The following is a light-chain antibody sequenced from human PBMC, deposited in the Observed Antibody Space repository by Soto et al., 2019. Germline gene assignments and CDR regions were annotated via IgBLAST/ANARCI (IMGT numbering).Light chain of an antibody. CDR3: SSYTSSSTRV. V-gene: IGLV2-14*03. CDR1: SSDVGAYDY. J-gene: IGLJ1*01. Sequence: QSVLTQPASVSGSPGQSITISCTGTSSDVGAYDYVSWYQQHPDKAPKLMIYEVSNRPSGVSNRFSGSKSVNTATLTISGLQADDEADYYCSSYTSSSTRVFGTRTKLTVL. CDR2: EVS.